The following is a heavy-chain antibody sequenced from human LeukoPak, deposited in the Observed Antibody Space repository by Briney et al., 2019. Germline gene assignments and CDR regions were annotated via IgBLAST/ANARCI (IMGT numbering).Heavy chain of an antibody. Sequence: GGSLRLSCAASGFTFSSYAMSWVRQAPGRGLEWVSAISGTGDKTYYADSVRGRFTISRDNSKNAVYLQMNSLRAEDTAVYYCARGYGSLSTWGQGTLVTVSS. V-gene: IGHV3-23*01. D-gene: IGHD6-13*01. J-gene: IGHJ4*02. CDR2: ISGTGDKT. CDR3: ARGYGSLST. CDR1: GFTFSSYA.